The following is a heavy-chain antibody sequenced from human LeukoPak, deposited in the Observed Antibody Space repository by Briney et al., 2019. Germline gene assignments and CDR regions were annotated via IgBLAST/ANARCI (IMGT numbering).Heavy chain of an antibody. V-gene: IGHV4-59*12. D-gene: IGHD6-19*01. J-gene: IGHJ5*02. CDR2: IYYSGST. CDR1: GGSISNKY. Sequence: SETLSLTCTVSGGSISNKYWSWIRQPPGKGLEWIGYIYYSGSTNYNPSLKSRVTILVDTSKNQFSLKLSSVTAADTAVYYCAKGQWLPTNWFDPWGQGTLVTVSS. CDR3: AKGQWLPTNWFDP.